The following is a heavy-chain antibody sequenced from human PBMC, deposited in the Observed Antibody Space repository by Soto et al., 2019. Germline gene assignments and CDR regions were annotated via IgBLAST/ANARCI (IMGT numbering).Heavy chain of an antibody. J-gene: IGHJ5*02. V-gene: IGHV3-48*01. CDR2: ISSSSSTI. CDR1: GFTFNSYS. CDR3: ARHAERITEIGWFDP. D-gene: IGHD1-20*01. Sequence: EVQLVETGGGLVQPGGSLRLSCAASGFTFNSYSMNWVRQAPGKGLEWVSYISSSSSTIYYADSVKGRFTISRDNAKNSLYLQMNSLRAEDTAVYYCARHAERITEIGWFDPWGQGTLVTVSS.